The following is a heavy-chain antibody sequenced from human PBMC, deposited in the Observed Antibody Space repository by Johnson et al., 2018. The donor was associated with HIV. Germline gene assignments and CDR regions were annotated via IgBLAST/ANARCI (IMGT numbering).Heavy chain of an antibody. Sequence: QEQLVESGGGLVKPGGSLRLSCAASGFTFSDYYMSWIRQAPRKGLEWISYISSSGSTIYYQDSVKGRFTISRDNAKNSLYLQMNSLRAEDTAVYYCARGRKSSGYIDAFDIWGQGTMVTVSS. CDR3: ARGRKSSGYIDAFDI. CDR2: ISSSGSTI. V-gene: IGHV3-11*04. CDR1: GFTFSDYY. D-gene: IGHD3-22*01. J-gene: IGHJ3*02.